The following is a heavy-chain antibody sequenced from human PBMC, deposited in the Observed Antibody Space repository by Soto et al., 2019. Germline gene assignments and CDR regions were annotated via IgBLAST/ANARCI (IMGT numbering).Heavy chain of an antibody. CDR2: ISVYNGNK. Sequence: ASVKVSCKASGYTFNNYGITWVRQAPGQGLEWMGWISVYNGNKNYAKKVQGRVSMTADTSTSTAYMELRSLQSDDTAVYFCARVALTLIRGSKVDFYSMDVWGQGTTVTVSS. J-gene: IGHJ6*02. D-gene: IGHD3-10*01. CDR1: GYTFNNYG. V-gene: IGHV1-18*01. CDR3: ARVALTLIRGSKVDFYSMDV.